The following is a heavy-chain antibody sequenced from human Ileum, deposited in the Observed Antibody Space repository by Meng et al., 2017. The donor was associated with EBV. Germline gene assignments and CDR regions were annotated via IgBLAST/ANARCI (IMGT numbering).Heavy chain of an antibody. J-gene: IGHJ4*02. CDR2: ISSAGSYI. D-gene: IGHD2-21*02. CDR1: GFIYTSYN. CDR3: ARDGLMGDPFDY. Sequence: EVQLVESGGGLVKRGGSLRLSCVVSGFIYTSYNMNWVRQAPGKGLEWVSSISSAGSYIDYADSVKGRFTISRDNAENLLYLQMNSLRADDTAVYYCARDGLMGDPFDYWGQGTLVTVSS. V-gene: IGHV3-21*01.